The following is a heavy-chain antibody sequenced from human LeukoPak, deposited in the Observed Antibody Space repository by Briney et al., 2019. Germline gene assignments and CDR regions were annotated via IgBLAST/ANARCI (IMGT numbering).Heavy chain of an antibody. CDR1: SDSISTYY. D-gene: IGHD3-10*01. CDR3: ARVEEGYGSGRRENYYYYYMDV. Sequence: SETLSLTCTVASDSISTYYWSWIRQPPGKGLEWIGYIHNSGSTSYNPSLKSRLAMSLDTSKNQFSLKLSSVTAADTAVYYCARVEEGYGSGRRENYYYYYMDVWGKGTTLTISS. CDR2: IHNSGST. J-gene: IGHJ6*03. V-gene: IGHV4-59*01.